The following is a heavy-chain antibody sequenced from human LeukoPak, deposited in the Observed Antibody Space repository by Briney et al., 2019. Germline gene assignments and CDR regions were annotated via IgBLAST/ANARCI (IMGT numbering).Heavy chain of an antibody. V-gene: IGHV3-66*01. J-gene: IGHJ4*02. CDR3: ASRGSSGWYQGGFEY. CDR2: VYSGGST. D-gene: IGHD6-19*01. Sequence: GGSLRLSCAASGFTFSSNYMNWVRQAPGKGLEWVSVVYSGGSTYYADSVKGRFTISRDNSKNTVYLQMNSLRAEDTAVYYCASRGSSGWYQGGFEYWGQGSLVTVSS. CDR1: GFTFSSNY.